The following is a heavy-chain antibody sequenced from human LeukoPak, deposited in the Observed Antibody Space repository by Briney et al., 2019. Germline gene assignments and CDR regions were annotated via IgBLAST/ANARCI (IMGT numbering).Heavy chain of an antibody. CDR2: IYTSGST. J-gene: IGHJ4*02. D-gene: IGHD3-10*01. CDR1: GGSFSSYY. Sequence: SETLSLTCAVYGGSFSSYYWSWIRQPAGKGLEWIGRIYTSGSTNYNPSLKSRVTMSVDTSKNQFSLKLSSVTAADTAVYYCARSPLSSNGWFGDYYFDYWGQGTLVTVSS. CDR3: ARSPLSSNGWFGDYYFDY. V-gene: IGHV4-59*10.